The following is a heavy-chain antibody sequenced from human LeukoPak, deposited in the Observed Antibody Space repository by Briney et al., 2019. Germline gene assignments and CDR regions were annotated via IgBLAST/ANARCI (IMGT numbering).Heavy chain of an antibody. Sequence: PGGSLRLSCAASGFTFSSYAMSWVRQAPGKGLEWVSAISGSGGSTYYADSVKGRLTISRDNSKNTLYLQMNSLRAEDTAVYYCAKGTGFLPSYWFDPWGQGTLVTVSS. J-gene: IGHJ5*02. CDR2: ISGSGGST. CDR3: AKGTGFLPSYWFDP. V-gene: IGHV3-23*01. D-gene: IGHD7-27*01. CDR1: GFTFSSYA.